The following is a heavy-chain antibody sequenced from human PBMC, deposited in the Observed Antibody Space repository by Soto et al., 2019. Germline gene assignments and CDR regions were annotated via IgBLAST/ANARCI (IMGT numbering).Heavy chain of an antibody. J-gene: IGHJ2*01. CDR3: ASSRGRSWYWYFDL. V-gene: IGHV1-69*01. CDR2: IIPIFGTA. D-gene: IGHD6-13*01. CDR1: GSTFSSYA. Sequence: QVQLVQSGAEVKKPGSSVKVSCKASGSTFSSYAISWLRQAHEQGLQWMGGIIPIFGTANYAQKFQGSVTITADESTSTAYMELSSLRSEGTAVYYCASSRGRSWYWYFDLWGRGTLVSVSS.